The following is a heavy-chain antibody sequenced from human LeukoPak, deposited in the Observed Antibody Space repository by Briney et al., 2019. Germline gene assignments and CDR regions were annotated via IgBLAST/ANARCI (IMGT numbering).Heavy chain of an antibody. CDR1: GFTFSSYG. V-gene: IGHV3-33*08. J-gene: IGHJ6*02. Sequence: GGSLRLSCAASGFTFSSYGMHWVRQAPGKGLEWVAVIWYDGSNKYYADSVKGRFTISRDNSKNTLYLQMNSLRAEDTAVYYCARGIAAAGYYYYYYGMDVWGQGTTVTVSS. CDR2: IWYDGSNK. CDR3: ARGIAAAGYYYYYYGMDV. D-gene: IGHD6-13*01.